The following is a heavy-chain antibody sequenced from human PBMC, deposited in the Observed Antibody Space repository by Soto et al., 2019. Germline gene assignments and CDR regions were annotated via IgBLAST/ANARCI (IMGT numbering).Heavy chain of an antibody. CDR3: TTDYGRPSSDY. Sequence: GGSLRLSCAASGFTFSNAWMSWVRQAPGKGLEWVGRIKSKTDGGNTDYAAPVKGRFTISKDDSKNSLYLQMNSLKTEDTSVYYCTTDYGRPSSDYWGQGTLVTVSS. CDR1: GFTFSNAW. V-gene: IGHV3-15*01. D-gene: IGHD6-6*01. J-gene: IGHJ4*02. CDR2: IKSKTDGGNT.